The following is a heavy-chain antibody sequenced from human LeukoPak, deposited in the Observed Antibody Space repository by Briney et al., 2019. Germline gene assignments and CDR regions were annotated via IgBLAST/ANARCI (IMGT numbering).Heavy chain of an antibody. CDR2: IDPNSGGT. V-gene: IGHV1-2*02. CDR1: GYTFTGYY. CDR3: ARAREKSSGLSYFDY. J-gene: IGHJ4*02. D-gene: IGHD6-19*01. Sequence: ASVTVSCKASGYTFTGYYMHWVRQAAGQGLEWRGWIDPNSGGTNYAQKFQGRVTMTRDTSISTAYMELSRLRSDDTAVYYCARAREKSSGLSYFDYWGQGALVTVSS.